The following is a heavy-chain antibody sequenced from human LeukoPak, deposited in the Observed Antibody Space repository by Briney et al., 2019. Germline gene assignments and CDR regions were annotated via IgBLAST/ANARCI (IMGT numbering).Heavy chain of an antibody. J-gene: IGHJ2*01. D-gene: IGHD4-23*01. Sequence: GGSLRLSCAASGFSFSDHYMAWVRQAPGKGLEWVGRIRNKPNSYTTEYAASVNGRFTVSRDDSKSSLFLQMNDLKTEDTAVYYCTWRYGGGSLDYFDLWGRGTLVTVSS. V-gene: IGHV3-72*01. CDR1: GFSFSDHY. CDR3: TWRYGGGSLDYFDL. CDR2: IRNKPNSYTT.